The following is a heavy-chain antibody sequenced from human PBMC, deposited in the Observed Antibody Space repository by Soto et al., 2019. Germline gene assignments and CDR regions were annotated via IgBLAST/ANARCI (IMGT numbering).Heavy chain of an antibody. V-gene: IGHV4-4*02. CDR3: ARVRQYCSGTSCYLDP. J-gene: IGHJ5*02. CDR2: IHHSGTT. CDR1: GGSISSSNW. D-gene: IGHD2-2*01. Sequence: SETLSLTCAVSGGSISSSNWWHWVRQPPGKGLEWIGEIHHSGTTNYNPSLKSRVAISVDKSKNQFSLKLNSVTAADTAVYYCARVRQYCSGTSCYLDPWGQGTLVTV.